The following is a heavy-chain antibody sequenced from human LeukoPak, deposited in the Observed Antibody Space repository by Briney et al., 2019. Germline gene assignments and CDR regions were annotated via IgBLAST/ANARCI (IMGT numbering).Heavy chain of an antibody. V-gene: IGHV4-34*01. D-gene: IGHD3-10*01. CDR1: GGSFSGYY. CDR2: INHSGST. Sequence: PSETLSLTCAVYGGSFSGYYWSWIRQPPGEGLEWIGEINHSGSTNYNPSLKSRVTISVDTSKNQFSLKLSSVTAADTAVYYCAGAGKTGLWFGGRWFDPWGQGTLVTVSS. J-gene: IGHJ5*02. CDR3: AGAGKTGLWFGGRWFDP.